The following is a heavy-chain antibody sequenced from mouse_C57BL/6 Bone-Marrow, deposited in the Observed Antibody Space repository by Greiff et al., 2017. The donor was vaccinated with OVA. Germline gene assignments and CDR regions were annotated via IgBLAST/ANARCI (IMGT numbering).Heavy chain of an antibody. CDR2: IWTGGGT. J-gene: IGHJ1*03. CDR3: ARTTTVVAHWYFDV. D-gene: IGHD1-1*01. Sequence: QVQLKESGPGLVAPSQSLSITCTVSGFSLTSYAISWVRQPPGKGLEWLGVIWTGGGTNYNSALKSRLSISKDNSKSQVFLKMNSLQTDDTAGYYCARTTTVVAHWYFDVWGTGTTVTVSS. CDR1: GFSLTSYA. V-gene: IGHV2-9-1*01.